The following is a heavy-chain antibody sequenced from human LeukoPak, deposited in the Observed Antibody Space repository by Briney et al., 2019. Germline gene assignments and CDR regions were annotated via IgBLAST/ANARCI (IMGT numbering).Heavy chain of an antibody. CDR2: ISYDGSNK. CDR1: GFTFSSYA. J-gene: IGHJ6*02. D-gene: IGHD2-15*01. CDR3: ARDQEVSGGMDV. V-gene: IGHV3-30-3*01. Sequence: PGGSLRLSCAASGFTFSSYAMHRVRQAPGKGLEWVAVISYDGSNKYYADSVKGRFTISRDNSKNTLYLQMNSLRAEDTAVYYCARDQEVSGGMDVWGQGTTVTVSS.